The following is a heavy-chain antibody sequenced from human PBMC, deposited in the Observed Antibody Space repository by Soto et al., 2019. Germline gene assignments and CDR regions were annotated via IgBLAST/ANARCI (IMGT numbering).Heavy chain of an antibody. V-gene: IGHV3-30-3*01. CDR1: GFTFSSYA. CDR3: ARPPLPWYYYYGMDV. CDR2: ISYDGSNK. Sequence: QVQLVESGGGVVQPGRSLRLSCAASGFTFSSYAMHWVRQAPGKGLEWVAVISYDGSNKYYADSVKGRFTISRDNSXITLYLQMNSLRAEDTAVYYCARPPLPWYYYYGMDVWGQGTTVTVSS. J-gene: IGHJ6*02.